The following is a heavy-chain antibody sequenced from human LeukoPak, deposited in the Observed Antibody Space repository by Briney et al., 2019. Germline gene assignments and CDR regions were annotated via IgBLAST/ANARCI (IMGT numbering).Heavy chain of an antibody. CDR3: AKDQDVSAAIDGYYYYGMDV. CDR1: GFTFSSYD. Sequence: GGSLRLSCAASGFTFSSYDMHWVRQATGKGLEWVSAIGTAGDTYYPDSVKGRFTISRDNSKNTLYLQMNSLRAEDTAVYYCAKDQDVSAAIDGYYYYGMDVWGQGTTVTVSS. J-gene: IGHJ6*02. V-gene: IGHV3-13*01. D-gene: IGHD2-2*02. CDR2: IGTAGDT.